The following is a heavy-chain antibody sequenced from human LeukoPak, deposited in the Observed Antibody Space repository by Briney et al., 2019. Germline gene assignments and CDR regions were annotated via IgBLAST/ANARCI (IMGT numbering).Heavy chain of an antibody. J-gene: IGHJ4*02. D-gene: IGHD5-18*01. V-gene: IGHV1-8*03. CDR3: ARGVPSGYSYGCDY. CDR2: MNPNSGNT. CDR1: GYTFTIYY. Sequence: GASVKVSCKASGYTFTIYYIHWVRQAPGQGLEWMGWMNPNSGNTGYAQKFQGRVTITRNTSISTAYMELSSLRSEDTAVYYCARGVPSGYSYGCDYWGQGTLVTVSS.